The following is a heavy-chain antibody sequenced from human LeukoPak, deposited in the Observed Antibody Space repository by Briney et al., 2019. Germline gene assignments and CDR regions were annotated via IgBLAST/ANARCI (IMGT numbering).Heavy chain of an antibody. D-gene: IGHD3-3*01. J-gene: IGHJ3*02. CDR2: IYYSGST. CDR1: GGSISSYY. V-gene: IGHV4-59*01. CDR3: AKYYDFWSGYYDI. Sequence: PSETLSLTCTVSGGSISSYYWSWIRQPPGKGLEWIGYIYYSGSTNYNPSLKSRVTTSVDTSKNQFSLKLSSVTAADTAVYYCAKYYDFWSGYYDIWGQGTMVTVSS.